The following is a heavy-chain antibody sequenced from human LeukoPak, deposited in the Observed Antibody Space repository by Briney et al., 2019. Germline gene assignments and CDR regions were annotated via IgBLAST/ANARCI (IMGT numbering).Heavy chain of an antibody. J-gene: IGHJ4*02. CDR2: IFHGGST. CDR3: ARDGDTAMVSYFDY. Sequence: PSETLSLTCTVSGASISSGGYYWSWIRQPPGKGLERIGYIFHGGSTYYHPCLKSRVTISVARSKNQFSLKPSSVTAADTAVYYCARDGDTAMVSYFDYWGRGTLVTVS. V-gene: IGHV4-30-2*01. D-gene: IGHD5-18*01. CDR1: GASISSGGYY.